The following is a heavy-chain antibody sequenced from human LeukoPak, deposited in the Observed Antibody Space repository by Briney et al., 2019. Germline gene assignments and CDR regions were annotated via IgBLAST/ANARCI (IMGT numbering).Heavy chain of an antibody. J-gene: IGHJ4*02. D-gene: IGHD3-3*01. CDR2: INPSGGST. CDR1: GYTFTSYY. Sequence: ASVKVSCKASGYTFTSYYMHWVRQAPGQGLEWMGIINPSGGSTSYAQKFQDRVTMTRDTSTSTVYMELSSLRSEDTAVYYCARILKGSLVWSRKYYFDYWGQGTLVTVSS. V-gene: IGHV1-46*03. CDR3: ARILKGSLVWSRKYYFDY.